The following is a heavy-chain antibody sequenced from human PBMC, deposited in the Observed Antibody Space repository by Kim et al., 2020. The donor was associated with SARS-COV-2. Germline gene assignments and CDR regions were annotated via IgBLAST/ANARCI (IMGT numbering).Heavy chain of an antibody. J-gene: IGHJ4*02. V-gene: IGHV4-34*01. CDR1: GGSFSGYY. CDR3: ARGWQWPSPYDY. CDR2: INHSGST. Sequence: SETLSLTCAVYGGSFSGYYWSWIRQPPGKGLEWIGEINHSGSTNYNPSLKSRVTISVDTSKNQFSLKLSSVTAADTAVYYCARGWQWPSPYDYWGQGTLVTVSS. D-gene: IGHD6-19*01.